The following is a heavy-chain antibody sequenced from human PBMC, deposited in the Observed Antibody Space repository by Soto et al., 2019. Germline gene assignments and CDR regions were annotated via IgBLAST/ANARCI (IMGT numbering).Heavy chain of an antibody. J-gene: IGHJ4*02. CDR1: GGSISSGGYY. D-gene: IGHD5-18*01. Sequence: QVQLQESGPGLVQPSQTLSLTCTVPGGSISSGGYYWSWIRQHPAKGLEWIGYIYNNGNTYYNPSLKSRVSISVDTSKDEFALKVYSVTSADTAVYYCRRSRRVDPATGYFDSWGQGTLVTVS. CDR2: IYNNGNT. CDR3: RRSRRVDPATGYFDS. V-gene: IGHV4-31*03.